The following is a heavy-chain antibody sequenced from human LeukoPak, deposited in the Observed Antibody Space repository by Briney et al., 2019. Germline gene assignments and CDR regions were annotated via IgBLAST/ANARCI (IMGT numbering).Heavy chain of an antibody. J-gene: IGHJ4*02. V-gene: IGHV4-59*01. D-gene: IGHD2-2*01. CDR2: IYYSGST. Sequence: AETLSLTCTVSGVSISSYYWSWLRQPPGKGLEGLGYIYYSGSTNYNPSLKSRVTISVDTSKNQFSLKLSSVTAADTAVYYCARDPGYCSSTSCYDNSGYDLWGQGTLVTVSS. CDR1: GVSISSYY. CDR3: ARDPGYCSSTSCYDNSGYDL.